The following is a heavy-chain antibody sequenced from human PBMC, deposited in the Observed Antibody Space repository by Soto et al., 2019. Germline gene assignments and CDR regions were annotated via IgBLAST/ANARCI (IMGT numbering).Heavy chain of an antibody. CDR3: ARTALGWFDP. V-gene: IGHV4-59*01. Sequence: SETLSLTCSVSGGSISIYYWSWIRQPPGKGLEWIGYIFYSGRSGSTNYNPSLKSRVTISVDTSKNQFSLKLSSVTAADTAVYYCARTALGWFDPWGQGTLVTVSS. CDR2: IFYSGRSGST. D-gene: IGHD2-21*02. CDR1: GGSISIYY. J-gene: IGHJ5*02.